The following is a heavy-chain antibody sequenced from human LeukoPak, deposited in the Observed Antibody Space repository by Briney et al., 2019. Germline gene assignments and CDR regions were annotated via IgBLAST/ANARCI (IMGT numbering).Heavy chain of an antibody. CDR2: IYTSGST. J-gene: IGHJ4*02. D-gene: IGHD4-23*01. CDR3: ARERDYGGTGKSARLDY. V-gene: IGHV4-61*02. Sequence: SETLSLTCTVSGGSISSGSYYWSWIRQPAGKGLEWIGRIYTSGSTNYNPSLKSRVTISVDTSKNQFSLKLSSVTAADTDVYYCARERDYGGTGKSARLDYWGQGTLVTVSS. CDR1: GGSISSGSYY.